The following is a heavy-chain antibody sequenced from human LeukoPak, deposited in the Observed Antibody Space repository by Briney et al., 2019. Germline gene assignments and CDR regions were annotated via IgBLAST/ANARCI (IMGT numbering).Heavy chain of an antibody. D-gene: IGHD2-2*01. V-gene: IGHV1-18*01. J-gene: IGHJ6*04. CDR1: GRTNNKFG. CDR3: ANVAKGRFFFYHMDV. Sequence: ASVRVSCKASGRTNNKFGVTWVRQAPGQGLEWIGWISSDNGIPRYADKFQGRVTIGADTSTTTAYIEMRSLTYDDTAVYFCANVAKGRFFFYHMDVWGKGTTVTVSS. CDR2: ISSDNGIP.